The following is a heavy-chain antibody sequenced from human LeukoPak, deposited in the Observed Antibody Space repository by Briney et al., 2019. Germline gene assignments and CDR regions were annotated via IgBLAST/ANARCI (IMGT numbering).Heavy chain of an antibody. V-gene: IGHV4-4*09. J-gene: IGHJ6*03. CDR1: GGSISSYY. D-gene: IGHD3-22*01. CDR3: VRELMTYYYDSSAYGDYYYYYYMDV. CDR2: IYTSGST. Sequence: SETLSLTCTVSGGSISSYYWSWIRQPPGKGLEWIGYIYTSGSTNYNPSLKSQVTISVDTSKNQFSLKLSSVTAADTAVYYCVRELMTYYYDSSAYGDYYYYYYMDVWGKGTTVTVSS.